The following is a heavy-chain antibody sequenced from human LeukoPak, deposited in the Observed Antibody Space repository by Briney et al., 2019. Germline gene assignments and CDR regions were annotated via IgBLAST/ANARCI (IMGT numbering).Heavy chain of an antibody. V-gene: IGHV4-39*01. D-gene: IGHD3-22*01. J-gene: IGHJ1*01. CDR3: ARPDSSGYYSWPD. CDR1: GGSFSTHY. Sequence: SETLSLTCAVYGGSFSTHYWGWIRQPPGKGLEWIGSIYYSGSTYYNPSLKSRVTISVDTSKNQFSLKLSSVTAADTAVYYCARPDSSGYYSWPDWGQGTLVTVSS. CDR2: IYYSGST.